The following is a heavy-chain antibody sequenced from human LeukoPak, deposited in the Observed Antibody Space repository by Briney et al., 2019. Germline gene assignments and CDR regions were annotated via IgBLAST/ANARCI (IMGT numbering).Heavy chain of an antibody. D-gene: IGHD3-16*01. CDR1: GFTFSSYE. CDR2: IKYDGSQT. CDR3: ARELFVVS. J-gene: IGHJ4*02. V-gene: IGHV3-7*04. Sequence: PGGSLRLSCAASGFTFSSYEMNWVRQAPGKGLEWVANIKYDGSQTYYVDSVKGRFTISRDNAKNSLHLQMNSLRTEDTAVYYCARELFVVSWGQGTLVTVSS.